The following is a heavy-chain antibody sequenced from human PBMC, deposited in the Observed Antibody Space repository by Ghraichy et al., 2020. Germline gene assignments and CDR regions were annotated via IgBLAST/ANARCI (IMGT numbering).Heavy chain of an antibody. Sequence: ESLNISCVDSGFTFSGYSMNWVRQSPGKGLEWVSYITSSSRTIFYADSVKGRFTISRDNAQNSLYLQMNSLRDEDTAEYYCARGSKVVRFYYYDGMDVWGQGTTVTVAS. CDR3: ARGSKVVRFYYYDGMDV. V-gene: IGHV3-48*02. CDR2: ITSSSRTI. CDR1: GFTFSGYS. D-gene: IGHD4-23*01. J-gene: IGHJ6*02.